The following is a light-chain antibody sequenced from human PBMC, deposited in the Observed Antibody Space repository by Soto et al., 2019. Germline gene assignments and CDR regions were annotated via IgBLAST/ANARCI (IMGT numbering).Light chain of an antibody. Sequence: QSVLTQPPSASGTPGQRVTISCSGSSSNIGSNYVYWYQQLPGPAPKLLIYRNDQRPSGVPDRFSASKSGTAASLAISGLRSEDEADYHCAAWDDSLSAVVFGGGTKVTVL. V-gene: IGLV1-47*01. CDR2: RND. J-gene: IGLJ2*01. CDR1: SSNIGSNY. CDR3: AAWDDSLSAVV.